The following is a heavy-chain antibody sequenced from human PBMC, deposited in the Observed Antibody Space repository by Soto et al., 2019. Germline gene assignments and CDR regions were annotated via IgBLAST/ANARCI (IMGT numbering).Heavy chain of an antibody. CDR2: ISNLGDST. V-gene: IGHV3-11*01. J-gene: IGHJ3*01. CDR3: ARDRAGTRTFPHNALNL. CDR1: GFSFNVYY. D-gene: IGHD6-19*01. Sequence: QEQLAESGGGLVKPGGSLRLSCAASGFSFNVYYMTWIRQAPGSGLDWVASISNLGDSTYYADSVKGRFTISRDNVKNSLDLQIDALRAEDTAVYYWARDRAGTRTFPHNALNLWGQGTKVTVAS.